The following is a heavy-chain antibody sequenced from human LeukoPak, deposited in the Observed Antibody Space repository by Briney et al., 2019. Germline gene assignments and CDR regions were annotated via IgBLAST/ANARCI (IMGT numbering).Heavy chain of an antibody. Sequence: PGGSLRLSCAASGFTFDDYAMHWVRQAPGKGLEWVSGISWNSGSIGYADSVKGRFTISRDNAMNSLYLEMNSLRAEDTAVYYCAKALSMIVVVAPFQDWGQGTLVTVSS. J-gene: IGHJ1*01. D-gene: IGHD3-22*01. CDR2: ISWNSGSI. CDR3: AKALSMIVVVAPFQD. CDR1: GFTFDDYA. V-gene: IGHV3-9*01.